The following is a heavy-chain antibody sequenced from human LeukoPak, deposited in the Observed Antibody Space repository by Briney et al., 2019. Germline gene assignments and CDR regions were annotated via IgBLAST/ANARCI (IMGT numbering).Heavy chain of an antibody. J-gene: IGHJ4*02. D-gene: IGHD3-22*01. CDR2: IGSTGGST. CDR3: ARVSYDSSAYYYDY. CDR1: GFTFSSYA. Sequence: PGGSLRLSCAASGFTFSSYAMHWVRQAPGKGLEYVSAIGSTGGSTYYANSVKGRFTISRDNSKNTLFLQMGSLRAEDMAVYYCARVSYDSSAYYYDYWGQGTLVTVSS. V-gene: IGHV3-64*01.